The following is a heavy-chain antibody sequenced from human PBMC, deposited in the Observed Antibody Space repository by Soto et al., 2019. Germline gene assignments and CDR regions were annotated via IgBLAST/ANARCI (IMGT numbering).Heavy chain of an antibody. J-gene: IGHJ6*02. CDR2: VVGGGGST. Sequence: EVQLLESGGGLVQPGESLRLSCGASGFTFSTYAMSWVRQAPGKGLEWVSAVVGGGGSTYYTDSVKGRFTISRDNSKNTLYLQMSSLRVEHTAVYYCAKSQQWGLPLSGGRDVWGQGTTVTVSS. CDR1: GFTFSTYA. CDR3: AKSQQWGLPLSGGRDV. V-gene: IGHV3-23*01. D-gene: IGHD1-26*01.